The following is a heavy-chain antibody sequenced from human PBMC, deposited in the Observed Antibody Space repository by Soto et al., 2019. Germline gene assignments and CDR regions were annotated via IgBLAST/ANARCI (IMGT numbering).Heavy chain of an antibody. CDR3: ASPSALQYYDFWSGPNPIRNYYYGMDV. V-gene: IGHV1-2*02. CDR2: INPNSGGT. J-gene: IGHJ6*02. CDR1: GYTFTGYY. D-gene: IGHD3-3*01. Sequence: ASVKVSCKASGYTFTGYYMHWVRQAPGQGLEWMGWINPNSGGTNYAQKFQGRVTMTRDTSISTAYMELSRLRSDDTAVYYCASPSALQYYDFWSGPNPIRNYYYGMDVWGQGPTVTVYS.